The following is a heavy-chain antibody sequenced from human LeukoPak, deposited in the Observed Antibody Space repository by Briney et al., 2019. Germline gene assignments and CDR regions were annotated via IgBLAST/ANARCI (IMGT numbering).Heavy chain of an antibody. V-gene: IGHV3-23*01. J-gene: IGHJ3*01. CDR3: AKDIQLST. CDR2: ISASGEST. Sequence: GGSLRLSCAASGFTFSVAAMTWVRQAPGKGLEWVSLISASGESTYYADSVKGRFTISRDNSKNTLSLQMNSLRVEDTAMYFCAKDIQLSTWGLGTMVTVSS. D-gene: IGHD5-24*01. CDR1: GFTFSVAA.